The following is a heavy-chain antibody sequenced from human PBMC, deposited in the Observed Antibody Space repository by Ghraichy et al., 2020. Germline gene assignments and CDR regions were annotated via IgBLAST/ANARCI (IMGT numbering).Heavy chain of an antibody. CDR1: GFTFSSYS. V-gene: IGHV3-48*02. Sequence: LSLTCAASGFTFSSYSMNWVRQAPGKGLEWVSYISSSSSTIYYADSVKGRFTISRDNAKNSLYLQMNSLRDEDTAVYYCARDPISYKGARTDYWGQGTLVTVSS. CDR3: ARDPISYKGARTDY. CDR2: ISSSSSTI. J-gene: IGHJ4*02. D-gene: IGHD5-18*01.